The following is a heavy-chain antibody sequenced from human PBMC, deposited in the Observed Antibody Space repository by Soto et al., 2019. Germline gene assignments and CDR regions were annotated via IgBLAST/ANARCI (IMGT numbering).Heavy chain of an antibody. CDR2: INGGGENT. D-gene: IGHD3-3*01. J-gene: IGHJ4*02. Sequence: GGCLRLASVAARVSFNPFAMSWVRQAPGKGLEWVSAINGGGENTYYADSVKGRFTISRDNSKNTLYLQMDSLRAEDTAVYYCAKHSYYDFWPGHYYYLDFWGQGTLVTVPS. CDR3: AKHSYYDFWPGHYYYLDF. CDR1: RVSFNPFA. V-gene: IGHV3-23*01.